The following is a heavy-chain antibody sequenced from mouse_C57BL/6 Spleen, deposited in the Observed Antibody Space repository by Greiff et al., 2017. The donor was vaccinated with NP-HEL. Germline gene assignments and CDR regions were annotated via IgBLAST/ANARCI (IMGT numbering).Heavy chain of an antibody. CDR1: GYTFTSYW. CDR3: ARWDYGSSYHAMDY. D-gene: IGHD1-1*01. V-gene: IGHV1-64*01. J-gene: IGHJ4*01. CDR2: IHPNSGST. Sequence: VKLQQSGAELVKPGASVKLSCKASGYTFTSYWMHWVKQRPGQGLEWIGMIHPNSGSTNYNEKFKSKATLTVDKSSSTAYMQLSSLTSEDSAVYYCARWDYGSSYHAMDYWGQGTSVTVSS.